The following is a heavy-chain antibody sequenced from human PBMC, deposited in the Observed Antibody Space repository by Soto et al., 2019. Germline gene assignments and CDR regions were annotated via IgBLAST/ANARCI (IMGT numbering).Heavy chain of an antibody. CDR1: GGSISSYY. Sequence: SETLPLTCTVSGGSISSYYWSWIRQPPGKGLEWIGYIYYSGSTNYNPSLKSRVTISVDTSKNQFSLKLSSVTAADTAVYYCARGGPYCTNGVCYPYYYYYMDVWGKGTTVTVSS. J-gene: IGHJ6*03. D-gene: IGHD2-8*01. CDR3: ARGGPYCTNGVCYPYYYYYMDV. CDR2: IYYSGST. V-gene: IGHV4-59*08.